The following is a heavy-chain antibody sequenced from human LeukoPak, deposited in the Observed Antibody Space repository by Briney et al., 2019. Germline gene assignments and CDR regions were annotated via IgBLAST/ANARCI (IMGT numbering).Heavy chain of an antibody. CDR3: AKRAAGYYFDH. V-gene: IGHV3-23*01. D-gene: IGHD6-13*01. J-gene: IGHJ4*02. CDR1: GFTCRSYS. Sequence: GGSLRLSCAASGFTCRSYSMSWVRQAPGKGLEWVSSINSGGSTFYADSVKGRFTISRDNSQNTLYLQMNSLTAEDTAVYYCAKRAAGYYFDHWGQGTLVTVSS. CDR2: INSGGST.